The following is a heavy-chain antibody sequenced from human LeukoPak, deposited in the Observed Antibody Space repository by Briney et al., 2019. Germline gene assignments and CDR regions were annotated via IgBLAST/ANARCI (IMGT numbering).Heavy chain of an antibody. CDR3: AREEVGATDY. CDR1: GCSISSYY. V-gene: IGHV4-4*07. CDR2: IYTSGST. D-gene: IGHD1-26*01. J-gene: IGHJ4*02. Sequence: PSETLYLTCTVSGCSISSYYWSWIRQPAGKGLEWIGRIYTSGSTNYNPSLKSRLTMSVDTSNNQYSLKLSSVTAADTAVYYCAREEVGATDYWGQGTLVTFSS.